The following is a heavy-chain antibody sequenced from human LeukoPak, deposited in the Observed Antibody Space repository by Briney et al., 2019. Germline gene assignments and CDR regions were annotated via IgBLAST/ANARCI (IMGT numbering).Heavy chain of an antibody. V-gene: IGHV4-59*12. CDR2: IYYSGST. CDR3: ARWERITMIVVAIGDYYYYYYMDV. Sequence: SETLSLTCTVSGGSISSYYWSWIRQPPGKGLEWIGYIYYSGSTNYNPSLKSRVTISVDKSKNQFSLKLSSVTAADTAVYYCARWERITMIVVAIGDYYYYYYMDVWGKGTTVTVSS. CDR1: GGSISSYY. J-gene: IGHJ6*03. D-gene: IGHD3-22*01.